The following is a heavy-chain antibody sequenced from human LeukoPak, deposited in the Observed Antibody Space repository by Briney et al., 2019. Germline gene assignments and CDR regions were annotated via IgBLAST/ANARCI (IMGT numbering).Heavy chain of an antibody. CDR3: ASTTIIPVGGMDD. D-gene: IGHD3-16*01. CDR2: IKHYGSEK. V-gene: IGHV3-7*05. Sequence: PGGSLRLSCAASGFTFSSYRMSWVRQAPGKGLEWVANIKHYGSEKYYVDSVKGRFTISRDNAKNSLYLQVNSLRAEETAVYYYASTTIIPVGGMDDWGQGTTVTVSS. J-gene: IGHJ6*02. CDR1: GFTFSSYR.